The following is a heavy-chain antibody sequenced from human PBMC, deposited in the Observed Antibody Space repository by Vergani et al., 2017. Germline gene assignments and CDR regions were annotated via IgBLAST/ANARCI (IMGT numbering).Heavy chain of an antibody. Sequence: EVQLVESGGGLVKPGGSLRLSCAASGFTFSSYSMNWVRQAPGKGLEWVSSISSSSSYIYYADSVKGRFTISRDNAKNSLYLQMNSLRAEDTAVYYCAGCDYSSSARNRPYNWFDPWGQGTLVTVSS. CDR2: ISSSSSYI. V-gene: IGHV3-21*01. CDR1: GFTFSSYS. D-gene: IGHD6-6*01. J-gene: IGHJ5*02. CDR3: AGCDYSSSARNRPYNWFDP.